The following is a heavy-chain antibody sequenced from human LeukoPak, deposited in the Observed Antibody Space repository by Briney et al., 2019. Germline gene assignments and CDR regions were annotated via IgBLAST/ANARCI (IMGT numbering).Heavy chain of an antibody. CDR2: IYTSGST. CDR3: ARERGYCSSTSCLYFDY. V-gene: IGHV4-61*02. CDR1: GGSISSGSYY. Sequence: SETPSLTCTVSGGSISSGSYYWSWIRQPAGKGLEWIGRIYTSGSTNYNPSLKSRVTISVDTSKNQFSLKLSSVTAADTAVYYCARERGYCSSTSCLYFDYWGQGTLVTVSS. D-gene: IGHD2-2*01. J-gene: IGHJ4*02.